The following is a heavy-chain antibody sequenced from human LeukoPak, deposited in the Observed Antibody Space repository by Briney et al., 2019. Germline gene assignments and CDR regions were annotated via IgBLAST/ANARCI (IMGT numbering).Heavy chain of an antibody. CDR1: GGSISSGGYY. CDR3: ARWSGSVTARNYYYYMDV. V-gene: IGHV4-30-2*01. CDR2: IYHSGST. J-gene: IGHJ6*03. D-gene: IGHD6-6*01. Sequence: KPSETLSLTCTVSGGSISSGGYYWSWIRQPPGKGLEWIGYIYHSGSTYYNPSLKSRVTISVDRSKNQFSLKLSSVTAADTAVYYCARWSGSVTARNYYYYMDVWGEGTTVTVSS.